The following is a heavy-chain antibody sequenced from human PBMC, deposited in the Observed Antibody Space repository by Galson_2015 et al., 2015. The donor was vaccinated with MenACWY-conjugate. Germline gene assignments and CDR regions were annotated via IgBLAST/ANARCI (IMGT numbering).Heavy chain of an antibody. J-gene: IGHJ4*02. CDR2: ISAYNGNT. CDR3: ARGGIYCSSTSCWDY. V-gene: IGHV1-18*01. D-gene: IGHD2-2*01. Sequence: SVKVSCKASGYTFTSYGISWVRQAPGQGLEWMGWISAYNGNTNYAQKLQGRVTMTTDTSTSTAYMELRSLRSDDTAVYYCARGGIYCSSTSCWDYWGQGTLVTVSS. CDR1: GYTFTSYG.